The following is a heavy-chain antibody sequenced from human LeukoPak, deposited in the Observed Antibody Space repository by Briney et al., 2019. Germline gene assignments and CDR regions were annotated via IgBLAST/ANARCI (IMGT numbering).Heavy chain of an antibody. CDR2: VYYSGST. CDR3: ARRLNYFDSSGYYFDY. D-gene: IGHD3-22*01. V-gene: IGHV4-59*01. J-gene: IGHJ4*02. CDR1: GGSISSYY. Sequence: PSETLSLTCTVSGGSISSYYWSWIRQPPGKGLEWIGFVYYSGSTSYNPSLESRLTISVDTSKNQFSLKLSSVTAADTAVYYCARRLNYFDSSGYYFDYWGLGTLVTVSS.